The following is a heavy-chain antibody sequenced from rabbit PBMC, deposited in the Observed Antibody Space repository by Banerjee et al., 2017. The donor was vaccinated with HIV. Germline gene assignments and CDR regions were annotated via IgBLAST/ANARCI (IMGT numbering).Heavy chain of an antibody. CDR2: IYTGSGST. J-gene: IGHJ4*01. Sequence: QSLEESGGDLVKPGASLTLTCTASGFSFSSNYYMCWVRQAPGKGLEWIGCIYTGSGSTYYASWAKGRFTISKTSSTTVTLQMTSLTAADTATYFCARDHVDTYGTAGYPYNLWGPGTLVTVS. CDR3: ARDHVDTYGTAGYPYNL. CDR1: GFSFSSNYY. V-gene: IGHV1S40*01. D-gene: IGHD6-1*01.